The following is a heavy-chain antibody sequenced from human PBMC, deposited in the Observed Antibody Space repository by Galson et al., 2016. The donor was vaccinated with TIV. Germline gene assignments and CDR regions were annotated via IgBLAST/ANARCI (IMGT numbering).Heavy chain of an antibody. J-gene: IGHJ4*02. CDR1: GFSLTTSGVS. D-gene: IGHD3-10*01. CDR2: IDWDGDK. V-gene: IGHV2-70*11. CDR3: SRVPGGVSGLGPFDN. Sequence: PALVKPTQTVTLTCTFSGFSLTTSGVSVVWIRQPPGKALEWLARIDWDGDKHFSASLRTRLSIAKDTSKSQVVLRLTDVDPVDTGTYYCSRVPGGVSGLGPFDNWGQGTPVTVSS.